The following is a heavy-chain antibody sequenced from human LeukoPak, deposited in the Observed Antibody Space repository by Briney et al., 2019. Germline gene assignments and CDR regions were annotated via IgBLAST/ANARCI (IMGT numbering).Heavy chain of an antibody. D-gene: IGHD3-10*01. Sequence: RSGGSLRLSCAASGFTFSSYGMHWVRQAPGKGLEWVAVISYDGSNKYYADSVKGRFTISRDNSKNTLYLQMNCLRAEDTAVYYCAKVPGSGSYYKSNWFDPWGQGTLVTVSS. J-gene: IGHJ5*02. V-gene: IGHV3-30*18. CDR3: AKVPGSGSYYKSNWFDP. CDR1: GFTFSSYG. CDR2: ISYDGSNK.